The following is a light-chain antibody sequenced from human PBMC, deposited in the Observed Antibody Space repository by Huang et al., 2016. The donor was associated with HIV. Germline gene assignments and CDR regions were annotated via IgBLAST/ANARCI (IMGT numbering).Light chain of an antibody. Sequence: QLTQSPSSLSASVGDRVTITCRASQGISNTLAWYQQKPGKAPKLLIYDASSLQPGAPSRFSGSGSGTDFTLTISSLQPEDCATYYCQQLNHYPLTFGGGTKVEIE. J-gene: IGKJ4*01. CDR1: QGISNT. V-gene: IGKV1D-13*01. CDR2: DAS. CDR3: QQLNHYPLT.